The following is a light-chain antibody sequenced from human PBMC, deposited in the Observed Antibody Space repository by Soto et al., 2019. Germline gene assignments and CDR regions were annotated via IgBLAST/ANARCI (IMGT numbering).Light chain of an antibody. CDR2: SSS. V-gene: IGKV3-15*01. CDR3: QQSNSWPLT. Sequence: EIVMTQYPATLSVSPGERATLSCRASQTVSNNLAWYQQKPGQAPRLLFYSSSTRATGGPAMISGSRSGTDFTRTISRLQSEDFAVYYCQQSNSWPLTFGGGTKVETK. J-gene: IGKJ4*01. CDR1: QTVSNN.